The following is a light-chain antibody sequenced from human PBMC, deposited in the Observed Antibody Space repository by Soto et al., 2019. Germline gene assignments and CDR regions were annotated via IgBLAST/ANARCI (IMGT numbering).Light chain of an antibody. CDR1: QSVSRR. Sequence: DIQMTQSPSTLSASVGDRITITCRASQSVSRRLAWFQHKPGKAPKLLIYDASSLESVVSSRFSGRGSGTEFTLTIGSLQHDDRATYKCHTYNSYSLHTFGQRTKLHIK. CDR3: HTYNSYSLHT. J-gene: IGKJ2*01. CDR2: DAS. V-gene: IGKV1-5*01.